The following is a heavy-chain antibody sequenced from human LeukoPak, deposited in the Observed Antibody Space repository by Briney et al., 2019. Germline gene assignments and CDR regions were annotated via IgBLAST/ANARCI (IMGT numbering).Heavy chain of an antibody. Sequence: GGSLRLSCAASGFTFSSYWMHWVRQAPGKGLEWVSAISGSGDSTYYADSVKGRFTISRDQSKNTLYLQMNSLRAEDTAVYYCAKDPTYYYYYMDVWGKGTTVTVSS. J-gene: IGHJ6*03. V-gene: IGHV3-23*01. CDR2: ISGSGDST. CDR3: AKDPTYYYYYMDV. CDR1: GFTFSSYW.